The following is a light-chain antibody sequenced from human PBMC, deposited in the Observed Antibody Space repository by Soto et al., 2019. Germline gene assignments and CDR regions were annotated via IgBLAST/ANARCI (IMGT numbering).Light chain of an antibody. CDR2: DAS. CDR3: QQRSTWPRT. J-gene: IGKJ4*01. Sequence: EIVLTQSPVTLSLSPGERATLYCRASQSVSSSLIWYQQKPGQAPRLLIYDASNRATGIPDRFSGGGSGTDFILTISSLEPEDFAVYYCQQRSTWPRTFGGGTKVEIK. CDR1: QSVSSS. V-gene: IGKV3-11*01.